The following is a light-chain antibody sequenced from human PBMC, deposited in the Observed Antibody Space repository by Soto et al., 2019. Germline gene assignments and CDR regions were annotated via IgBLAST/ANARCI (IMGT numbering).Light chain of an antibody. V-gene: IGKV1-5*01. CDR1: QSVNSW. J-gene: IGKJ4*01. CDR3: QQANSFPLT. Sequence: DIQMTQSPSTLSAFVGDRVTITCRASQSVNSWLAWYQQRPGKAPKLLIYDASTLESGVPSRFSGSGSGTEFTLTISSLQPDDFATYFCQQANSFPLTFXGGTKVDIK. CDR2: DAS.